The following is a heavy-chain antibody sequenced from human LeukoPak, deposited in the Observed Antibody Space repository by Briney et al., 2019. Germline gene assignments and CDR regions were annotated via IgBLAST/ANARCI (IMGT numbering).Heavy chain of an antibody. J-gene: IGHJ4*02. CDR1: GFTVSSNY. V-gene: IGHV3-53*01. CDR2: IYSGGST. Sequence: GGSLRLSCAASGFTVSSNYTSWVRQAPGKGLEWVSVIYSGGSTYYADSVKGRFTISRDNSKNTLYLQMNSLRAEDTAVYYCAATGDKTYFDYWGQGTLVTVSS. CDR3: AATGDKTYFDY.